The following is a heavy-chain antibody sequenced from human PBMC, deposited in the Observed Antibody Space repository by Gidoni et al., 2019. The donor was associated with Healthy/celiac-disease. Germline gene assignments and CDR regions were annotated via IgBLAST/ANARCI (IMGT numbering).Heavy chain of an antibody. CDR3: AYGGNYDSSGGRYFQH. CDR1: GLSLSTSGVG. D-gene: IGHD3-22*01. J-gene: IGHJ1*01. Sequence: QITLKESGPTLVKPTQTLTLTCPFSGLSLSTSGVGLGWIRQPPGKALEWLALIYWDDDKRYSPSLKSRLTITKDTSKNQVVLTMTNRDPVDTATYYCAYGGNYDSSGGRYFQHWGQGTLVTVSS. V-gene: IGHV2-5*02. CDR2: IYWDDDK.